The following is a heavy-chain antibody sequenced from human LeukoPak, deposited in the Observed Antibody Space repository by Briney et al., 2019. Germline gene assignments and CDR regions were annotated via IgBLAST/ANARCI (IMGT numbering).Heavy chain of an antibody. CDR1: GFTFRSYA. D-gene: IGHD3-3*01. V-gene: IGHV3-23*01. J-gene: IGHJ4*02. CDR2: ISGSGGST. Sequence: GGSLRLSCAASGFTFRSYAMSWVRQAPGKGLEWVSAISGSGGSTYYADSVEGRFTISRDNSKNTLYLQMNSLRAEDTAVYYCAKDRPTYYDFWSGYSPLDYWGQGTLVTVSS. CDR3: AKDRPTYYDFWSGYSPLDY.